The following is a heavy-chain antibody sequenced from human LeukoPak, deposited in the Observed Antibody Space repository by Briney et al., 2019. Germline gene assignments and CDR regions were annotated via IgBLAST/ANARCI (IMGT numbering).Heavy chain of an antibody. Sequence: GGSLRLSCAASGFTFHNNGMSWVRQAPGKGLEWVSYISSSSSYIYYADSVKGRFTISRDNAKNSLYLQMNSLRAEDTAVYYCARDRWEVDIVATIHAFDIWGQGTMVTVSS. V-gene: IGHV3-21*01. J-gene: IGHJ3*02. CDR1: GFTFHNNG. CDR2: ISSSSSYI. CDR3: ARDRWEVDIVATIHAFDI. D-gene: IGHD5-12*01.